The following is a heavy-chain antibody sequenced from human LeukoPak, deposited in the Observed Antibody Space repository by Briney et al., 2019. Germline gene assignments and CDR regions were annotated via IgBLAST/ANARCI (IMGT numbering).Heavy chain of an antibody. CDR1: GFTFSSYA. D-gene: IGHD6-19*01. J-gene: IGHJ6*02. CDR2: ISYDGSNK. V-gene: IGHV3-30*01. Sequence: GSLRLSCAASGFTFSSYAMHWVRQAPGKGLEGVAVISYDGSNKYYADSVKGRFTISRDNSKNTLYLQMNSLRAEDTALYYCAKGTNQAVAGTVMDVWGQGTTVTVSS. CDR3: AKGTNQAVAGTVMDV.